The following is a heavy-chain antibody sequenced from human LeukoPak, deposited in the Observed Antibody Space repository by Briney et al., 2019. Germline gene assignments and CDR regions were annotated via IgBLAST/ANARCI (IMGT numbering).Heavy chain of an antibody. CDR1: GYTFTGYY. D-gene: IGHD2-2*01. CDR3: ARSSSPLQDAFDI. CDR2: INPNSGGT. Sequence: GASVKVSCQASGYTFTGYYMHWVRQAPGQGREWMGWINPNSGGTNYAQKFQGRVTMTRDTSISTAYMELSRLRSDDTAVYYCARSSSPLQDAFDIWGQGTMVTVSS. J-gene: IGHJ3*02. V-gene: IGHV1-2*02.